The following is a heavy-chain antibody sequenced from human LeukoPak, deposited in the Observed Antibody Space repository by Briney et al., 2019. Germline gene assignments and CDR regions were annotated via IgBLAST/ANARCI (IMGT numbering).Heavy chain of an antibody. V-gene: IGHV1-24*01. J-gene: IGHJ4*02. CDR3: AKRGYSSRWGDY. Sequence: ASVKVSCKVSGYTLTELSMHWVRQAPGKGLEWMGRVDPEDGETIYAEKFQGRVTITADTSTDTAYMELSSLRAEDTAVYYCAKRGYSSRWGDYWGQGTLVTVSS. D-gene: IGHD6-13*01. CDR2: VDPEDGET. CDR1: GYTLTELS.